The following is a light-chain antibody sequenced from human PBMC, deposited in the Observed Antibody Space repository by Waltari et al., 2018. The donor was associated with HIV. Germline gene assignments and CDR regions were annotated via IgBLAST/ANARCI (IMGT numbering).Light chain of an antibody. CDR1: QSLGSN. Sequence: EIVMTQSPATLSVSPGERATLSCRASQSLGSNLAWYQHRPGQAPRLLIYSASTRATGIPARFSGSGSGTEFTLTISSLQSEDFAVYYCQQYSNWPPGVTFGPGTKVDIK. CDR3: QQYSNWPPGVT. CDR2: SAS. V-gene: IGKV3-15*01. J-gene: IGKJ3*01.